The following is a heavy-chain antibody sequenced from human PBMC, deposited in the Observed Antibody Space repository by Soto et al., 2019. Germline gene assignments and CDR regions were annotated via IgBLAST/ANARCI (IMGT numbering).Heavy chain of an antibody. D-gene: IGHD6-13*01. J-gene: IGHJ6*02. V-gene: IGHV4-34*01. CDR3: AGGRGRQQLVMSYYYGMDV. CDR2: ITHSGST. Sequence: QVQLQQWGAGLLKPSETLSLTCAVYGGSFSGYYWSWIRQPPGKGLEWIGEITHSGSTNYNPSLKSRVTISVDTSKNQFSLNLSSVTAADTAVYYCAGGRGRQQLVMSYYYGMDVWGQGTTVTVSS. CDR1: GGSFSGYY.